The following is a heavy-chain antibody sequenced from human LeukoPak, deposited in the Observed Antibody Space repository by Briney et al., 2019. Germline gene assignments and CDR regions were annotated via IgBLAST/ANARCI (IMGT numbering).Heavy chain of an antibody. CDR1: GGSFSGYY. J-gene: IGHJ4*02. V-gene: IGHV4-34*01. CDR3: ARRGYSYGRTFDY. D-gene: IGHD5-18*01. CDR2: INHSGST. Sequence: PPETLSLTCAVYGGSFSGYYWSWIRQPPGKGLEWIGEINHSGSTNYNPSLKSRVTISVDTSKNQFSLKLSSVTAADTAVYYCARRGYSYGRTFDYWGQGTLVTVSS.